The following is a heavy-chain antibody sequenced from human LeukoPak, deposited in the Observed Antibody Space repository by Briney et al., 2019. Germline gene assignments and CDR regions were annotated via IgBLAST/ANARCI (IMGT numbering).Heavy chain of an antibody. CDR1: GGSINSSGYH. Sequence: SETLSLTCTVSGGSINSSGYHWGWIRQPPGKGLEWIGSIYYSGNTYYNPSLKSRVTISVDTSKKQFSLKLSSVTAADTAVYYCARLWFGESPHFQHWGQGTLVIVSS. J-gene: IGHJ1*01. CDR2: IYYSGNT. CDR3: ARLWFGESPHFQH. V-gene: IGHV4-39*01. D-gene: IGHD3-10*01.